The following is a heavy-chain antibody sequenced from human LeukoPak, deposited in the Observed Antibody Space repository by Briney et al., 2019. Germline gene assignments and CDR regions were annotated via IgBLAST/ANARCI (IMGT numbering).Heavy chain of an antibody. D-gene: IGHD3-10*01. V-gene: IGHV1-2*02. CDR1: GYTLTELS. CDR2: INPNSGGT. Sequence: ASVKVSCKVSGYTLTELSMHWVRQAPGQGLEWMGWINPNSGGTNYAQKFQGRVTMTRDTSISTAYMELSRLRSDDTAVYYCARGPSYYYGSGSGDYWGQGTLVTVSS. J-gene: IGHJ4*02. CDR3: ARGPSYYYGSGSGDY.